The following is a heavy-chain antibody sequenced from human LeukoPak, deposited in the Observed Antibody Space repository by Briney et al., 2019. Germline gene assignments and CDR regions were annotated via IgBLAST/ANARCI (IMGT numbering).Heavy chain of an antibody. D-gene: IGHD5-18*01. CDR3: AKGLRGYYYFDD. Sequence: PGRSLRLSCAASGFTFSTYGMHWVRQAPGKGLEWVAVMSSGGNKEYYADSVRDRFTISRDNSNNTLSLQMNSLRPEDTAVYYCAKGLRGYYYFDDWGQGTLVTVSS. CDR1: GFTFSTYG. V-gene: IGHV3-30*18. CDR2: MSSGGNKE. J-gene: IGHJ4*02.